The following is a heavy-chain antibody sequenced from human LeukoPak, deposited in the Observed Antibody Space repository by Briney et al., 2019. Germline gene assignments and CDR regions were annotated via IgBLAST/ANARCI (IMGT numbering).Heavy chain of an antibody. J-gene: IGHJ4*02. V-gene: IGHV3-66*04. CDR1: GFTVSSNY. D-gene: IGHD5-24*01. Sequence: GGSLRLSCEASGFTVSSNYMSWVRQAPGKGLEWVSVIYSGGSTYYADSVKGRFTISRDNSKNTLYLQMNSLRAEDTAVYYCARLLATIGAPGDYWGQGTLVTVSS. CDR2: IYSGGST. CDR3: ARLLATIGAPGDY.